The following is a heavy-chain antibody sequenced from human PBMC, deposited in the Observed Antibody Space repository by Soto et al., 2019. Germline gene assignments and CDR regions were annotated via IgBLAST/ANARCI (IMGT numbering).Heavy chain of an antibody. Sequence: VQLVESGGGLVQHGGSLRLSCAASGFTISDHYMDWVRQAPGKGLEWVGRARNKANSYTTEYAASGKDSFTISRDDSKTSLYLQMNSLKTEDPAVYYCARACGEWGQGTLVTVSS. V-gene: IGHV3-72*01. CDR1: GFTISDHY. CDR3: ARACGE. D-gene: IGHD6-25*01. CDR2: ARNKANSYTT. J-gene: IGHJ4*02.